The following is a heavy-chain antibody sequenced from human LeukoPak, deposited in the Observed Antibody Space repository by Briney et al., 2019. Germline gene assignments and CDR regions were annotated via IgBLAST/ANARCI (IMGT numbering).Heavy chain of an antibody. Sequence: SETLSLTCAVYGGSFSGYYWSWIRQPPGKGLEWIGEINHSGSTNYNPSLKSRVTISVDTSKNQFSLKLSSVTAADTAVYYCARPARSGSGWSYYYFDYWGQGTLVTVSS. D-gene: IGHD6-19*01. V-gene: IGHV4-34*01. J-gene: IGHJ4*02. CDR1: GGSFSGYY. CDR2: INHSGST. CDR3: ARPARSGSGWSYYYFDY.